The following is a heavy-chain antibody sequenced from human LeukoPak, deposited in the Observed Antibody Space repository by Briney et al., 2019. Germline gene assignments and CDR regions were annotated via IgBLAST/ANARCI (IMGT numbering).Heavy chain of an antibody. V-gene: IGHV1-46*01. Sequence: GASVKVSCKASGYTFTGYYMHWVRQAPGQGLEWMGIINPSGGSTSYAQKFQGRVTMTRDMSTSTVYMELSSLRSEDTAVYYCARGYGIAARRNYYYMDVWGKGTTVTVSS. CDR1: GYTFTGYY. D-gene: IGHD6-6*01. CDR3: ARGYGIAARRNYYYMDV. J-gene: IGHJ6*03. CDR2: INPSGGST.